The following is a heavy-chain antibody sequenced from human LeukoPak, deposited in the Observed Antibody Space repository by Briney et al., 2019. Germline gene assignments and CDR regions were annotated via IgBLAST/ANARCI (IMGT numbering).Heavy chain of an antibody. J-gene: IGHJ6*02. CDR3: TSFQGYGDYYYYGMDV. D-gene: IGHD4-17*01. CDR2: IRSKAYGGTT. V-gene: IGHV3-49*04. Sequence: GRSVSLSCLASGFTFGGYAMSWVRPARGKGREGVGFIRSKAYGGTTEYARSVKSRFIISRDDSKSIAYLQMNSLKTEDTAVYYCTSFQGYGDYYYYGMDVWGQGTTVTVSS. CDR1: GFTFGGYA.